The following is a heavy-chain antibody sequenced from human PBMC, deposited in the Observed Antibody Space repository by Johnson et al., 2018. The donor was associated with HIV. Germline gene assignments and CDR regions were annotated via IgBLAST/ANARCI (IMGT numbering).Heavy chain of an antibody. Sequence: MQLVESGGRVVRPGGSLRLSCAASGFTFDDYGMTWVRQAPGKGLEWVSGINWNGGSTGYADSVKGRFTISRDTAKNSLYLQMNSLRAEDTAVYYCARGGRGRTYYYDSSGSQDAFDIWGQGTMVTVSS. V-gene: IGHV3-20*04. D-gene: IGHD3-22*01. CDR3: ARGGRGRTYYYDSSGSQDAFDI. CDR1: GFTFDDYG. J-gene: IGHJ3*02. CDR2: INWNGGST.